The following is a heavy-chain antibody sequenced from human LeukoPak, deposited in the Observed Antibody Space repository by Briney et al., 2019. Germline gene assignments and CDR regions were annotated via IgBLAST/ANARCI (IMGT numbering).Heavy chain of an antibody. CDR1: GGSFSGYY. J-gene: IGHJ4*02. CDR2: ISSSGSTI. D-gene: IGHD3/OR15-3a*01. V-gene: IGHV3-11*01. CDR3: ARDQGGLLAVDY. Sequence: LSLTCAVYGGSFSGYYWSWIRQAPGKGLEWVSYISSSGSTIYYADSVKGRFTISRDNAKNSLYLQMNSLRAEDTAVYYCARDQGGLLAVDYWGQGTLVTVSS.